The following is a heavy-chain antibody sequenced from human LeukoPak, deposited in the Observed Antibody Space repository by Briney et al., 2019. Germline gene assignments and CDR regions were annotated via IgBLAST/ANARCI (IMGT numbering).Heavy chain of an antibody. Sequence: SETLSLTCTVSGGSISSYYWSWIRQPPGKGLEWIGYIYYSGSTNYNPSLKSRVTMSVDTSKNQFSLKLSSVTAADTAVYYCASGYSYGYYYYGMDVWGQGTTVTVSS. D-gene: IGHD5-18*01. CDR3: ASGYSYGYYYYGMDV. CDR2: IYYSGST. J-gene: IGHJ6*02. CDR1: GGSISSYY. V-gene: IGHV4-59*12.